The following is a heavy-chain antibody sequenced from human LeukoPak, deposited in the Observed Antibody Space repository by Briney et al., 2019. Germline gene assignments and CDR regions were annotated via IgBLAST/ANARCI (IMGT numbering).Heavy chain of an antibody. CDR1: GYSFTNYW. D-gene: IGHD1-1*01. V-gene: IGHV5-51*01. CDR3: ARPGTTGTGYFDN. J-gene: IGHJ4*02. CDR2: IYPGDSDT. Sequence: GESLQISCKGSGYSFTNYWIGWVRQMPGKGLEWMGIIYPGDSDTRYSPSFQGQVTISADKSITTAYLQWSSLKASDTAMYYCARPGTTGTGYFDNWGQGTLVTVSS.